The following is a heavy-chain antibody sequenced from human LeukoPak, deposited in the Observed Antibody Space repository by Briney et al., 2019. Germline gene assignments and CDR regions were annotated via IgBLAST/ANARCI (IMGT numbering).Heavy chain of an antibody. J-gene: IGHJ4*02. CDR3: TRRHLIGYCSSTSCPYYFDY. CDR1: GYSFTSYW. D-gene: IGHD2-2*01. CDR2: IYPGDSDT. Sequence: GESLKISCRGSGYSFTSYWIGWVRQMPGKGLDWMGIIYPGDSDTRYSPSFQGQVTISADKSISTAYLQWSSLKASDTAMYYSTRRHLIGYCSSTSCPYYFDYWGQGTLVTVSS. V-gene: IGHV5-51*01.